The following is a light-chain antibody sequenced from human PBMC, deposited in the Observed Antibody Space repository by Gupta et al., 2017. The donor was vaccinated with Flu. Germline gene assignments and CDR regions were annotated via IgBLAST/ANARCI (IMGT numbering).Light chain of an antibody. V-gene: IGKV1-39*01. J-gene: IGKJ2*03. CDR1: QSISSY. CDR2: AAS. CDR3: QQRDSTPYS. Sequence: DIQMTQSPSSLSASVGDRVTITCRASQSISSYLNWYQQKPGKAPKLLIYAASSLQSGVTSRFSGSGSGTDFTLTISSLQPEDFATYYCQQRDSTPYSFGQGTKMEIK.